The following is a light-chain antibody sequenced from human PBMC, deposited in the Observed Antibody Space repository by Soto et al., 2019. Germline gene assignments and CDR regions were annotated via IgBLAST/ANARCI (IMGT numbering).Light chain of an antibody. CDR2: GAS. J-gene: IGKJ2*01. Sequence: EIVLTQSPGTLSLSPGERATLSCRASQSVGSSYLAWYQQKPGQAPRLLIYGASSRATGIPDRFSGSGSGTDFTLTISRLAPEDFAAYYCQQYGSSPVTFGQGTKLEIK. CDR3: QQYGSSPVT. V-gene: IGKV3-20*01. CDR1: QSVGSSY.